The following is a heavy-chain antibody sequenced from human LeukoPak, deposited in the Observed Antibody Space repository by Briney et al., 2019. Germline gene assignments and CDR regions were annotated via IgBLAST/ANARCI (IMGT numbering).Heavy chain of an antibody. CDR3: ARDPHDVTTVVTPGRAGASDI. CDR2: ISYDGSNK. J-gene: IGHJ3*02. CDR1: GFTFSSYA. V-gene: IGHV3-30*01. Sequence: PGGSLRLSCAASGFTFSSYAMHWVRQAPGKGLEWVAVISYDGSNKYYADSVKGRFTISRDNSKNTLYLQMNSLRAEDTAVYYCARDPHDVTTVVTPGRAGASDIWGQGTMVTVSS. D-gene: IGHD4-23*01.